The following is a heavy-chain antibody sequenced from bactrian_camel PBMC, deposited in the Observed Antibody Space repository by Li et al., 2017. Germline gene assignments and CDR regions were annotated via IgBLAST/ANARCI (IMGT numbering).Heavy chain of an antibody. V-gene: IGHV3S53*01. CDR1: GDIRSRDC. CDR3: AATFGNRCGSRSSALAYNEYLS. CDR2: VDSDGGT. D-gene: IGHD6*01. J-gene: IGHJ4*01. Sequence: VQLVESGGGSVQAGGSLRLSCAASGDIRSRDCMGWFRQAPGKEREGVGSVDSDGGTVRADSVMGRATISLDSAKNTLYLQLNSLKPEDTAVYYCAATFGNRCGSRSSALAYNEYLSWGRGTQVTV.